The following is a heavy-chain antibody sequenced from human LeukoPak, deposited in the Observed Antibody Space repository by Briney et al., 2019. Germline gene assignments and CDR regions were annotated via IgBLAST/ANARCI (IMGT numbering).Heavy chain of an antibody. V-gene: IGHV3-33*01. D-gene: IGHD3-22*01. Sequence: GGSLRLSCAASGFTFSSYGMHWVRQAPGKGLEWVAVIWYDGSNKYYADSVKGRFTISRDNSKNTLYLQMNSLRAEDTAVYYCARERFYYDSSGYPKSYGMDVWGQGTTVTVSS. CDR2: IWYDGSNK. J-gene: IGHJ6*02. CDR3: ARERFYYDSSGYPKSYGMDV. CDR1: GFTFSSYG.